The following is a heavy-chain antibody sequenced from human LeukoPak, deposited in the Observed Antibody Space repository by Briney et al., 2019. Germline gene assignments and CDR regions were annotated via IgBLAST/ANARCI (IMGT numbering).Heavy chain of an antibody. CDR2: ISAYNGNT. D-gene: IGHD6-19*01. CDR3: ATVAVAGDLDY. Sequence: GAAVKVSCKSSVYTFTSYGISWVRQAPGQGLEWMGWISAYNGNTNYAQKLQGRDTMTTDTSTSTAYMELRSLRSDDTAVYYCATVAVAGDLDYWGQGTLVTVSS. V-gene: IGHV1-18*01. CDR1: VYTFTSYG. J-gene: IGHJ4*02.